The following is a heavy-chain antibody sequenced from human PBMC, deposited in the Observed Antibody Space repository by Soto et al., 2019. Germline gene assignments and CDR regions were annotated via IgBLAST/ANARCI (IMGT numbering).Heavy chain of an antibody. J-gene: IGHJ5*02. CDR2: VYYTGST. D-gene: IGHD2-21*02. Sequence: QVQLQESGPELVKPSQTLSLTCTVSGASIRSTDYYWSWIRQAPGKGLEGIGYVYYTGSTYYNPSLMSRLTISVDTSKNQFSLKLTSVTAAETAVYYCVRTARQGAVAPHWFDRWGQGTQVTVSS. V-gene: IGHV4-30-4*01. CDR3: VRTARQGAVAPHWFDR. CDR1: GASIRSTDYY.